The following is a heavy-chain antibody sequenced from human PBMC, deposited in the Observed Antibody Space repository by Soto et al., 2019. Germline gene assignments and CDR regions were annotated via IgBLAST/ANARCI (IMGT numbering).Heavy chain of an antibody. Sequence: PGGSLRLSCAASGFTFSSYGMHWVRQAPGKGLEWVAVISYDGSNKYYADSVKGRFTISRDNSKNTLYLQMNSLRAEDTAVYYCAKDPTQWELGFDYWGQGTLVTVSS. D-gene: IGHD1-26*01. CDR3: AKDPTQWELGFDY. CDR1: GFTFSSYG. V-gene: IGHV3-30*18. J-gene: IGHJ4*02. CDR2: ISYDGSNK.